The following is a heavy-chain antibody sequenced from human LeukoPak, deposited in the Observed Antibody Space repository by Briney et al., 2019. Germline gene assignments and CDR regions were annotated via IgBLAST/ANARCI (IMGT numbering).Heavy chain of an antibody. Sequence: GASVKVSCKASGYTFPSYFMHWVRQAPGQGLEWMGIINPTGGSTTYAQKFQGRVTMTRDTSTSTAYMELSSLRSEDTAVYYCARSGVVLQLFYWGQGTLVTVSS. CDR1: GYTFPSYF. V-gene: IGHV1-46*01. CDR3: ARSGVVLQLFY. CDR2: INPTGGST. D-gene: IGHD5-24*01. J-gene: IGHJ4*02.